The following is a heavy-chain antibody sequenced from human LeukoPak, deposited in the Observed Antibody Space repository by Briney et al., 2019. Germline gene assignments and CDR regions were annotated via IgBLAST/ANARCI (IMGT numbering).Heavy chain of an antibody. V-gene: IGHV1-18*01. CDR2: ISAYNGNT. J-gene: IGHJ3*01. Sequence: ASVKVSCKASGYTFTGYGISWVPQAPGQGLEWMGWISAYNGNTDYAQKLQGRVTMTTDTSTSTAYMELRSLRSDDTAVYYCARELSYYDSRVYYGGFWGQGTMVTVSS. D-gene: IGHD3-22*01. CDR3: ARELSYYDSRVYYGGF. CDR1: GYTFTGYG.